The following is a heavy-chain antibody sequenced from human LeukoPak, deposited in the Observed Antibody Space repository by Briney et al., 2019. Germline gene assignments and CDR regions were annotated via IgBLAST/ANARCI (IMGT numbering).Heavy chain of an antibody. CDR2: IRYDGSNK. Sequence: GGSLRLSCAASGSTFSSYGMHWVRQAPGKGLEWVAFIRYDGSNKYYADSVKGRFTISRDNSKDTLYLQMNSLRAEDTAVYYCAKEDDSSSSNFDYWGQGTLVTVSS. CDR3: AKEDDSSSSNFDY. D-gene: IGHD6-6*01. V-gene: IGHV3-30*02. CDR1: GSTFSSYG. J-gene: IGHJ4*02.